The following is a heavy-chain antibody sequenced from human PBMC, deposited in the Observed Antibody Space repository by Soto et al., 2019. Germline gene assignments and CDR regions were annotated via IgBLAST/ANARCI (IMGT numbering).Heavy chain of an antibody. Sequence: GGSLRLSCATSGFTFSTYRMNWVRQAPGKGLEWVASISGSGKDTFYRDSVKGRFTISRDNAESSLVLQMNSLAVDDTAVYHCARAHLVRTSSYYCGMDVWGPGTTVTSP. CDR2: ISGSGKDT. V-gene: IGHV3-21*06. J-gene: IGHJ6*02. D-gene: IGHD6-6*01. CDR3: ARAHLVRTSSYYCGMDV. CDR1: GFTFSTYR.